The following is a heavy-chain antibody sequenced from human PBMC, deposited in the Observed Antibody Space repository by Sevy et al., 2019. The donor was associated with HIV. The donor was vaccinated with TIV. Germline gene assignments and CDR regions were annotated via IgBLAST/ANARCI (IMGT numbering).Heavy chain of an antibody. D-gene: IGHD3-22*01. Sequence: GGSLRLSCAASGITFNNYAMNWVRQAPGKGLDWLSTIFGSGGTTYYADSVKGRFTISRDNSKNTLYLQMNSLRTEDTALYYCAGGRFDSSGSFDAFDMWGQGTMVTVSS. CDR2: IFGSGGTT. CDR1: GITFNNYA. CDR3: AGGRFDSSGSFDAFDM. J-gene: IGHJ3*02. V-gene: IGHV3-23*01.